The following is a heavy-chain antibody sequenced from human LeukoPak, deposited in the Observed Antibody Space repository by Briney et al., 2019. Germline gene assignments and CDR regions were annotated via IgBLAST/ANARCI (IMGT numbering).Heavy chain of an antibody. CDR2: ISAYNGNT. D-gene: IGHD3-3*01. Sequence: ASVKVSCKASGYTFTSYGISWVRQAPGQGLEWMGWISAYNGNTNYAQKLQGRVTMTTDTSTSTAYTELRSLRSDDTAVYYCARDLPARITIFGVANFDYWGQGTLVTVSS. CDR3: ARDLPARITIFGVANFDY. CDR1: GYTFTSYG. J-gene: IGHJ4*02. V-gene: IGHV1-18*01.